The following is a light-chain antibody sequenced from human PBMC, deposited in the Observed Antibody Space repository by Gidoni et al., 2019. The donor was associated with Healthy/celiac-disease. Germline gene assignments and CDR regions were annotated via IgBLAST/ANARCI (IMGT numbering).Light chain of an antibody. V-gene: IGKV3-11*01. CDR1: QSVSSS. J-gene: IGKJ2*01. CDR3: QRRSNWPPMYT. Sequence: EIVLTQSPPTLSLSPGERATLPCRASQSVSSSLAWYQQKPSQATSLIIFDASKRPTGIPARFSGSGSGTDFTLTISSLEPEDFAVDSCQRRSNWPPMYTFGQGTKLEIK. CDR2: DAS.